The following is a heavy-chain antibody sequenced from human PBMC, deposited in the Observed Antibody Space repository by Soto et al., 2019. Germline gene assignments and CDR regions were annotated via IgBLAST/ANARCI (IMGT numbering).Heavy chain of an antibody. J-gene: IGHJ4*02. Sequence: SETLSLTCTVSGGSISSYYWSWIRQPPGKGLEWIGYIYYSRSTNYNPSLKSRVTISVDTSKNQFSLKLSSVTAADTAVYYCARAPVDTAMAIDYWGQGTLVTVS. CDR2: IYYSRST. V-gene: IGHV4-59*01. CDR3: ARAPVDTAMAIDY. D-gene: IGHD5-18*01. CDR1: GGSISSYY.